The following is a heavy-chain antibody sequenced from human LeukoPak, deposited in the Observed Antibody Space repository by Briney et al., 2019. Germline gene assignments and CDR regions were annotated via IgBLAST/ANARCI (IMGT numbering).Heavy chain of an antibody. Sequence: SETLSLTCAVYGGSFSGYYWNWIRQPPGKGLEWIGEINHRGSTNYNPSLKSRVPISVDTSKNQFSLKLSSVTAADTAVYYCARGRTTYDYVWGSYRPPDYWGQGTLVTVSS. V-gene: IGHV4-34*01. D-gene: IGHD3-16*02. CDR3: ARGRTTYDYVWGSYRPPDY. CDR1: GGSFSGYY. J-gene: IGHJ4*02. CDR2: INHRGST.